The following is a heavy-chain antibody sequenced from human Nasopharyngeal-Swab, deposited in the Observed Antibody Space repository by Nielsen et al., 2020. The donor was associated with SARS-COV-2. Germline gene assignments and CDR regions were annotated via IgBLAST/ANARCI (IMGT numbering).Heavy chain of an antibody. CDR1: GFTFSCSW. CDR3: GRAGYYRIDY. D-gene: IGHD2-15*01. Sequence: ESLKISCSASGFTFSCSWMQWVRQAPGKALEWVARVNSDGSTKNHADSLQGRFSISRDNVKNEVYLQVSGLRGEDTAVYYCGRAGYYRIDYWGQGTLVTVSS. V-gene: IGHV3-74*01. CDR2: VNSDGSTK. J-gene: IGHJ4*02.